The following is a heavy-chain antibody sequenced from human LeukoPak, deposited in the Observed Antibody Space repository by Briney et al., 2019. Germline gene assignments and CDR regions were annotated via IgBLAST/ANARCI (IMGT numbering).Heavy chain of an antibody. J-gene: IGHJ6*02. CDR2: INTNTGNP. D-gene: IGHD4-17*01. V-gene: IGHV7-4-1*02. Sequence: ASVKVSCKASGYTFTSYDINWVRQAPGQGLEWMGWINTNTGNPTYAQGFTGRFVFSLDTSVSTAYLQISSLKAEDTAVYYCAREGSDYGYYYGMDVWGQGTTVTVSS. CDR3: AREGSDYGYYYGMDV. CDR1: GYTFTSYD.